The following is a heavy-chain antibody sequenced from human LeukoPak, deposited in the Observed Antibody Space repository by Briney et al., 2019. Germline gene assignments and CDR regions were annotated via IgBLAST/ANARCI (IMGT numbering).Heavy chain of an antibody. CDR2: MSNSGENT. D-gene: IGHD4-17*01. V-gene: IGHV3-30*18. CDR1: GFTFSSYS. CDR3: AKGGASVTRYVDY. J-gene: IGHJ4*02. Sequence: GGSLRLSCAASGFTFSSYSMQWVRQTPGKGLEWGGIMSNSGENTFYGEAVKGRFTISRDNSQNTLYIQMNSLRPEDTAVYYCAKGGASVTRYVDYWGQGTLVAVSS.